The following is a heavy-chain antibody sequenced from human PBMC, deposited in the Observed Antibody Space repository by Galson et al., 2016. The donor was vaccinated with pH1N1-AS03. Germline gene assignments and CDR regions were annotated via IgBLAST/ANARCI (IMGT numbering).Heavy chain of an antibody. V-gene: IGHV4-59*11. J-gene: IGHJ4*01. D-gene: IGHD5-18*01. CDR3: ARYTYESAAGGYFFDY. CDR1: GGFFGSHS. CDR2: IYSSGSA. Sequence: TLSLTCTVSGGFFGSHSWSWVRQSPGKGLECIGYIYSSGSAIYNPSFRSRVTISIDTSRNQLSLRVNSVTAADTAVYYCARYTYESAAGGYFFDYWGHGTLVTVSS.